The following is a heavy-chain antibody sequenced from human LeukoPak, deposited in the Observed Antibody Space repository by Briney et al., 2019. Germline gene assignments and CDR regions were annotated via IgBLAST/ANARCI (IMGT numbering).Heavy chain of an antibody. J-gene: IGHJ4*02. CDR3: ARDEVAGYY. CDR1: GGTFTSYA. D-gene: IGHD2-15*01. Sequence: SVKVSCKASGGTFTSYAISWVRQAPGQGLEWMGRLIPILGIANYAQKFQDRVTITADKSTSTAYMELSSLRSEDTAVYFCARDEVAGYYWGQGALVTVSS. V-gene: IGHV1-69*04. CDR2: LIPILGIA.